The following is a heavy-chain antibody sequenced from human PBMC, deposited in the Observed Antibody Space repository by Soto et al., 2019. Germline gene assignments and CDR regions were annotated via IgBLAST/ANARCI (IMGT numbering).Heavy chain of an antibody. CDR2: IYYSGST. V-gene: IGHV4-59*01. CDR1: GGSISSYY. J-gene: IGHJ3*02. D-gene: IGHD6-19*01. Sequence: QVQLQESGPGLVKPSETLSLTCTVSGGSISSYYWSWIRQPPGKGLEWIGYIYYSGSTNYNPSLKSRVTISVDTSKNQFSLKLSSVTAPDTAVYYCARQQWLVLNAFDIWGQGTMVTVSS. CDR3: ARQQWLVLNAFDI.